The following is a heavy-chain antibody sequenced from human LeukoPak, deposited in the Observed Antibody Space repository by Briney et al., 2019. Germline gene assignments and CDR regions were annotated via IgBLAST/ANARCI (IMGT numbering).Heavy chain of an antibody. J-gene: IGHJ3*01. D-gene: IGHD1/OR15-1a*01. V-gene: IGHV1-2*02. CDR1: GYTFTDYY. CDR2: INPTSGAT. Sequence: ASVKVSCKASGYTFTDYYMYWVRQAPGQGLDWVGWINPTSGATNYAQKFQGRVTMTRDTSNNTSYMELSRLRSDDTADYYCAREFRTTTWSFDAFDLWGQGTMVTVSS. CDR3: AREFRTTTWSFDAFDL.